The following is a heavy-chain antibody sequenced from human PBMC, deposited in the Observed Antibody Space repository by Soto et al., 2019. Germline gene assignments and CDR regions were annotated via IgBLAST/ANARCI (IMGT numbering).Heavy chain of an antibody. Sequence: VASVKVSCKASGYTFTSYDINWVRQATGQGLEWMGWMNPNRGNTGYAQKFQGRVTMTRNTSISTAYMELSSLRSEDTAVYYCASRKPERYYDFWSGTTYYYYGMDVWGQGTTVTVSS. D-gene: IGHD3-3*01. CDR3: ASRKPERYYDFWSGTTYYYYGMDV. CDR2: MNPNRGNT. J-gene: IGHJ6*02. CDR1: GYTFTSYD. V-gene: IGHV1-8*01.